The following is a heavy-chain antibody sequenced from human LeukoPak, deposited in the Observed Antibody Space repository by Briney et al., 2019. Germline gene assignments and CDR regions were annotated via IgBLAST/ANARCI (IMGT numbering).Heavy chain of an antibody. CDR2: IKQGGSET. V-gene: IGHV3-7*01. D-gene: IGHD1-1*01. Sequence: PGGSLRLSCAASGFTFSSYWMSWVRQAPGKGLEWVANIKQGGSETNYVDSLKGRFTISRDNAKNSLYLQMNSLRVEDTAVYYCATDRDWTLLDYWGQGTLVTVSS. J-gene: IGHJ4*02. CDR3: ATDRDWTLLDY. CDR1: GFTFSSYW.